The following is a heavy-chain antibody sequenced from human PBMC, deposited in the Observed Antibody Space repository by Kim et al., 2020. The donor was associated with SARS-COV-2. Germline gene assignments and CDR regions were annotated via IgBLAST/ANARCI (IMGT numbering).Heavy chain of an antibody. J-gene: IGHJ4*02. V-gene: IGHV3-30-3*01. CDR3: ARDLLRFGELFPDY. CDR2: ISYDGSNK. D-gene: IGHD3-10*01. CDR1: GFTFSSYA. Sequence: GGSLRLSCAASGFTFSSYAMHWVRQAPGKGLEWVAVISYDGSNKYYADSVKGRFTISRDNSKNTLYLQMNSLRAEDTAVYYCARDLLRFGELFPDYWGQGTLVTVSS.